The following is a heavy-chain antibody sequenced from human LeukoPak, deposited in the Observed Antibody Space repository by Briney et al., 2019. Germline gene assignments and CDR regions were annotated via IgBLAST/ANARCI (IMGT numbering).Heavy chain of an antibody. D-gene: IGHD3-3*01. V-gene: IGHV4-59*08. CDR2: IYYSGST. CDR1: GGSISNYY. CDR3: AGATIWSGYYNNFDY. J-gene: IGHJ4*02. Sequence: PSETLSLTCTVSGGSISNYYWSWIRQPPGKGLEWIGYIYYSGSTNYNPSLKSRVTISVDTSKNQFSLKLSSVTAADTAVYYCAGATIWSGYYNNFDYWGQGTLVTVSS.